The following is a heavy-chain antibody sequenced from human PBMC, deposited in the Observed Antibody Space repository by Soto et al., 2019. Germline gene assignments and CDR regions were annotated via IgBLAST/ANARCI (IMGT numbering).Heavy chain of an antibody. CDR2: INSDGSST. CDR1: GFTFSSYW. D-gene: IGHD2-15*01. CDR3: ASGIVVVGYAFDI. V-gene: IGHV3-74*01. Sequence: GGSLRLSCAASGFTFSSYWMHWVRQAPGKGLVWVSRINSDGSSTSYADSVKGRFTISRDNAKNTLYLQMNGLRAEDTAVYYCASGIVVVGYAFDIWGQGTMVTVSS. J-gene: IGHJ3*02.